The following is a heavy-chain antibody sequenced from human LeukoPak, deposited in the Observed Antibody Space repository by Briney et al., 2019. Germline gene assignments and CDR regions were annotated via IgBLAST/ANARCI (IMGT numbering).Heavy chain of an antibody. CDR1: GFSFSSYE. V-gene: IGHV3-21*01. J-gene: IGHJ6*03. D-gene: IGHD6-13*01. Sequence: PGGSLRLSCAASGFSFSSYEMNWVRQAPGKGLEWVSSISSSRSYIYYADSVKGRFTISRDNAKNSLYLQMNSLRAEDTAVYYCARDFFAPGIPAANYMDVWGKGTTVTVSS. CDR2: ISSSRSYI. CDR3: ARDFFAPGIPAANYMDV.